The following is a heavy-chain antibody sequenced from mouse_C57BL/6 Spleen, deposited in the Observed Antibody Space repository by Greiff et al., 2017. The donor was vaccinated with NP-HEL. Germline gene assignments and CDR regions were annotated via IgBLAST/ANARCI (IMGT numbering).Heavy chain of an antibody. CDR1: GYAFSSYW. D-gene: IGHD1-1*01. CDR2: IYPGDGDT. V-gene: IGHV1-80*01. CDR3: ARPAGTTVHYFDY. J-gene: IGHJ2*01. Sequence: VQLQQSGAELVKPGASVKISCKASGYAFSSYWMNWVKQRPGKGLEWIGQIYPGDGDTNYNGKFKGKATLTADTSSSTAYMQLSSLTSEDSAVYCCARPAGTTVHYFDYWGQGTTLTVSS.